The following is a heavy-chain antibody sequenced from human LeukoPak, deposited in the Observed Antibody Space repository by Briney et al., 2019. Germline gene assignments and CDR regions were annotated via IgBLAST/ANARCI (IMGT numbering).Heavy chain of an antibody. J-gene: IGHJ6*03. V-gene: IGHV3-7*01. D-gene: IGHD3-9*01. CDR3: ARDQSDILTGYFYYYYYYMDV. CDR1: GFTFSNYW. Sequence: GGSLRLSCAASGFTFSNYWMSWVRQAPGKGLEWVANVKQDGGEKYYVDSVKGRFTISRDNAKNSLYLQMNSLRAEDTAVYYCARDQSDILTGYFYYYYYYMDVWGKGTTVTISS. CDR2: VKQDGGEK.